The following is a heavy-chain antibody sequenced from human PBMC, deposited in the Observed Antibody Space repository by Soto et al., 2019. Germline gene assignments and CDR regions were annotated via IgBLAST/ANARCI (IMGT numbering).Heavy chain of an antibody. CDR1: GYTFTSYG. CDR2: ISAYNGNT. J-gene: IGHJ6*02. Sequence: QVQLVQSGAVVKKPGASVKVSCKASGYTFTSYGISWVRQAPGQGLEWMGWISAYNGNTNYAQKLQGRVTMTTDTSTSTAYMELRSLRSDDTAVYYCARDLVASGYYYYYGMDVWGQGTTVTVSS. V-gene: IGHV1-18*04. D-gene: IGHD5-12*01. CDR3: ARDLVASGYYYYYGMDV.